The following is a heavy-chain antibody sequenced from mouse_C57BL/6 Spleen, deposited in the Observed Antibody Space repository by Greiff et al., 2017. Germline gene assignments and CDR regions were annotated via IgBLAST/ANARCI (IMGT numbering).Heavy chain of an antibody. D-gene: IGHD2-4*01. V-gene: IGHV1-50*01. CDR3: ARNYDMYFDV. CDR2: IDPSDSYT. Sequence: QVQLQQPGAELVKPGASVKLSCKASGYTFTSYWMQWVKQRPGQGLEWIGEIDPSDSYTNYNQKFKGKATLTVDSSSSTAYMQLSSLTSEDSAVYYCARNYDMYFDVWGTGTTVTVSS. J-gene: IGHJ1*03. CDR1: GYTFTSYW.